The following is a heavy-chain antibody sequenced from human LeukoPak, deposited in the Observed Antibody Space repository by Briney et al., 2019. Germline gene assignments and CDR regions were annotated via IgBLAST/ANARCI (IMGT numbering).Heavy chain of an antibody. CDR3: AREGGVGRIAVAGTFDY. Sequence: PGGSLRLSCAASGFTFSSYSMNWVRQAPGKGLEWVSSISSSSSYIYYADSVKGRFTISRDNAKNSLYLQMNSLRAEDTAVYYCAREGGVGRIAVAGTFDYWGQGTLVTVSS. CDR1: GFTFSSYS. J-gene: IGHJ4*02. V-gene: IGHV3-21*01. D-gene: IGHD6-19*01. CDR2: ISSSSSYI.